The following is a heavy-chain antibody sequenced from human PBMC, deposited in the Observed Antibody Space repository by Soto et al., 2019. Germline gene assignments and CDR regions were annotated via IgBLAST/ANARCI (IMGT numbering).Heavy chain of an antibody. CDR3: ARFHLDDYYDSSGYQDAFDI. CDR2: MSSSSRYT. J-gene: IGHJ3*02. Sequence: EVQLVESGGGLVKPGESLRLSCSASGFTFSTYSMNWVRQAPGKGLEWVSSMSSSSRYTYYADSVKGRFTISRDNAKKSLYLQMNSLRAEDTAVYYCARFHLDDYYDSSGYQDAFDIWGQGTMVTVSS. D-gene: IGHD3-22*01. V-gene: IGHV3-21*01. CDR1: GFTFSTYS.